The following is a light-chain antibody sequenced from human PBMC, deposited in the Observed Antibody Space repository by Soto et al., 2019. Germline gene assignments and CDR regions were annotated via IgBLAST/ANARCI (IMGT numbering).Light chain of an antibody. Sequence: ESVLQECTSTLSSSRGAQATLSGRASQTVRNNYLAWYRQKPGQAPRLLIYAASNRATGIPARFSGSGSGTDFTLTISSLDSEDFAVNYCQHRVTGSPVITFGQGTRLEIK. CDR2: AAS. J-gene: IGKJ5*01. CDR3: QHRVTGSPVIT. V-gene: IGKV3-11*01. CDR1: QTVRNNY.